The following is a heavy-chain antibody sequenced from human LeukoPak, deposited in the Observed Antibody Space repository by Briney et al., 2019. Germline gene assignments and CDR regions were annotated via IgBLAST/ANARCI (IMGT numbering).Heavy chain of an antibody. CDR2: ISGSGGST. V-gene: IGHV3-23*01. D-gene: IGHD1-26*01. CDR1: GFTFSSYA. CDR3: AKSPRTIDSGSYSKAGGY. J-gene: IGHJ4*02. Sequence: GGSLRLSCAASGFTFSSYAMSWVRQAPGKGLEWVSAISGSGGSTYYADSVKGRFTISRDNSKYTLYLQMNSLRAEATAVYYCAKSPRTIDSGSYSKAGGYWGQGTLVTVSS.